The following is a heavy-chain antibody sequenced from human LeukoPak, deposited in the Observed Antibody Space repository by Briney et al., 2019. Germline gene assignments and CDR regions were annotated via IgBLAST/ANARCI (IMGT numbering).Heavy chain of an antibody. Sequence: GGSLRLSCAASGFTFSSYSMNWVRQAPGKGLEWVSSISSSSNYIYYADSLKRRFTISRDNAKNSLYLQMNSLRAEDTAVYYCARDGPGYYDSSGFFDYWGQGTLVTVSS. J-gene: IGHJ4*02. CDR1: GFTFSSYS. CDR3: ARDGPGYYDSSGFFDY. CDR2: ISSSSNYI. D-gene: IGHD3-22*01. V-gene: IGHV3-21*01.